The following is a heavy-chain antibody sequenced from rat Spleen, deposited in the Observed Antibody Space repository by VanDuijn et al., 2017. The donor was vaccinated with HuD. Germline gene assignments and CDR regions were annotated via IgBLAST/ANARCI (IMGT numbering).Heavy chain of an antibody. V-gene: IGHV5-58*01. Sequence: EVQLVETGGGLVQPGRSLKLSCIDSGFTFSNYWMYWIRQAPGKGLEWISSISPDGGTTDYPDSVKGRFTVSRDNAENTVSLQMNSLRSEDTATYFCTNPLVYWGQGIMVTVSS. CDR2: ISPDGGTT. CDR3: TNPLVY. J-gene: IGHJ2*01. D-gene: IGHD1-11*01. CDR1: GFTFSNYW.